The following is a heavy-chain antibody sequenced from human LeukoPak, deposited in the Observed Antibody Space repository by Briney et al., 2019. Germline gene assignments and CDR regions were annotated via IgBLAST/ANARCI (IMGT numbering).Heavy chain of an antibody. CDR2: IKQDGSEK. Sequence: GGSLRLSCAASGFTFSSYWMSWVRQAPGKGLEWVANIKQDGSEKYYVDSVKGRFTISRDNAKNSLYLQMNSLRAEDTAVYYCARELGAAVGAGDYYHYYMDVWGKGTTVTVSS. D-gene: IGHD6-13*01. CDR3: ARELGAAVGAGDYYHYYMDV. V-gene: IGHV3-7*01. CDR1: GFTFSSYW. J-gene: IGHJ6*03.